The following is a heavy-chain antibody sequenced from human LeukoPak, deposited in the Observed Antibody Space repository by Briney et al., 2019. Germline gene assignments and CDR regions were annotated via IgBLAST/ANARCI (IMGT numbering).Heavy chain of an antibody. J-gene: IGHJ6*03. Sequence: GGSLRLSCAASGFTFSTYWMSWARQAPGKGLVWVSRINSDGSSTTYADSVKGRFTISRDNAKNTLYLQMNSLRVEDTGVYYCTRDGDTGMVGGYYYYMDVWGKGTTVTVSS. CDR3: TRDGDTGMVGGYYYYMDV. D-gene: IGHD5-18*01. V-gene: IGHV3-74*01. CDR1: GFTFSTYW. CDR2: INSDGSST.